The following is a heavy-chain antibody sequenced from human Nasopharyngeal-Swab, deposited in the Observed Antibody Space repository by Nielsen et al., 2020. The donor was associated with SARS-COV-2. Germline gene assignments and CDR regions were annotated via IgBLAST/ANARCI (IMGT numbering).Heavy chain of an antibody. J-gene: IGHJ3*02. D-gene: IGHD2-2*01. CDR2: IYSSGST. CDR3: ATCSSANCYPPDDAFDI. V-gene: IGHV4-61*02. CDR1: GGYISSGCHY. Sequence: LRLSCTVSGGYISSGCHYWTWIRQPAGKGLEWIGRIYSSGSTNYNPSLKSRVSISIDTSKNQFSLRLSSVTAADTAMYYCATCSSANCYPPDDAFDIWGQGTMV.